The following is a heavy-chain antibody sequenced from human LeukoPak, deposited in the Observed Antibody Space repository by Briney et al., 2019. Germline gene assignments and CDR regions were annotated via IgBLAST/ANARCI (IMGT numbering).Heavy chain of an antibody. J-gene: IGHJ4*02. Sequence: SETLSLTCTVSGGSISSSSYYWGWIRQPPGKGLEWIGSIYYSGSTYYNPSLKSRVTISVDTSKNQFSLKLSSVTAADTAVYYCARDGAGPFDYWGQGTLVTVSS. V-gene: IGHV4-39*07. CDR1: GGSISSSSYY. D-gene: IGHD4/OR15-4a*01. CDR3: ARDGAGPFDY. CDR2: IYYSGST.